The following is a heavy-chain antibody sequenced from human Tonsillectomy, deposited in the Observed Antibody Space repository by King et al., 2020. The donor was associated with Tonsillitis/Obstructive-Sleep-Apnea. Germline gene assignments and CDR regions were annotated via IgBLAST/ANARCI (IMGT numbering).Heavy chain of an antibody. CDR2: IYYSGST. D-gene: IGHD3-3*01. J-gene: IGHJ5*02. CDR3: AIKVDDFWSGGNWFDP. Sequence: LQLQESGPGLVKPSETLSLTCTVSGGSISSSSYYWGWIRQPPGKGLEWIGSIYYSGSTYYNPSLKSRVTISVDTSKNQFSLTLSSVTAADTAVYYCAIKVDDFWSGGNWFDPWGQGTLVTVSS. CDR1: GGSISSSSYY. V-gene: IGHV4-39*01.